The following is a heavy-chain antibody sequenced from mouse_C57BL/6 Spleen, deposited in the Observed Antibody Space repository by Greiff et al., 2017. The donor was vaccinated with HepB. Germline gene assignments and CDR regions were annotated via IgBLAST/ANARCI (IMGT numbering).Heavy chain of an antibody. CDR1: GYTFTSYW. Sequence: VQLQQPGAELVRPGSSVKLSCKASGYTFTSYWMDWVKQRPGQGLEWIGNIYPSDSETHYNQKFKDKATLTVDKSSSTAYMQLSSLTSEDSAVYYCARRAVVAPGFAYWGQGTLVTVSA. J-gene: IGHJ3*01. CDR2: IYPSDSET. CDR3: ARRAVVAPGFAY. V-gene: IGHV1-61*01. D-gene: IGHD1-1*01.